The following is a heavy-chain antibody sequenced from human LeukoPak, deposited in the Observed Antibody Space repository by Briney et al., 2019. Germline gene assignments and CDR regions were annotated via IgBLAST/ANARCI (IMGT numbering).Heavy chain of an antibody. CDR1: GFTVSSNY. J-gene: IGHJ4*02. V-gene: IGHV3-53*01. CDR3: ARALYGDYAFDY. D-gene: IGHD4-17*01. CDR2: IHSGGST. Sequence: GGSLRLSCAASGFTVSSNYMSWVRQAPGKGLEWVSVIHSGGSTYYADSVKGRFTISRDNSKNTLYLQMNSLRAEDTAVYYCARALYGDYAFDYWGQGTLVTVSS.